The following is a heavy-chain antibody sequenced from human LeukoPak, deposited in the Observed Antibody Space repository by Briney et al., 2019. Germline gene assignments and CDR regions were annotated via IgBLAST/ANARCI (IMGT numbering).Heavy chain of an antibody. CDR2: IYYSGST. J-gene: IGHJ3*02. Sequence: SETLSLTCTVSGGSISSYYWSWIRQPPGKGLEWIGYIYYSGSTNYNPSLKSRVTISVDKSKNHFSLNLSSVTAADTALYYCASPWGSGWYSRAFDIWGQGTMVTVSS. CDR3: ASPWGSGWYSRAFDI. D-gene: IGHD6-19*01. V-gene: IGHV4-59*12. CDR1: GGSISSYY.